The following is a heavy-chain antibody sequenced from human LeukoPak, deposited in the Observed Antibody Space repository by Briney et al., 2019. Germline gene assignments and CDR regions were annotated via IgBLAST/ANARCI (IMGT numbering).Heavy chain of an antibody. D-gene: IGHD3-22*01. CDR3: ARDDSSGYYGFDY. CDR1: GFTFSSYW. CDR2: IKQDGSEK. Sequence: PGGSLRLSCAAPGFTFSSYWMSWVRQAPGKGLEWVANIKQDGSEKYYVDSVKGRFTISRDNARNSLYLQMNSLRAEDTAVYYCARDDSSGYYGFDYWGQGTLVTVSS. V-gene: IGHV3-7*01. J-gene: IGHJ4*02.